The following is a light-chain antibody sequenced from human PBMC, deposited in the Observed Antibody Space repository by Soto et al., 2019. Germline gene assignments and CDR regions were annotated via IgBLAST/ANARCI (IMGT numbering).Light chain of an antibody. Sequence: QSVLTQPPSMSAAPGQKVTISCSGSSFNVGSNYVSWYQQLPGTAPKLLIYDNSRRPSGMPDRISGSKSGTSATLGITGLQTGDEADYYCGTWDDSLNAGVFGGGTKLTVL. J-gene: IGLJ2*01. CDR3: GTWDDSLNAGV. CDR1: SFNVGSNY. CDR2: DNS. V-gene: IGLV1-51*01.